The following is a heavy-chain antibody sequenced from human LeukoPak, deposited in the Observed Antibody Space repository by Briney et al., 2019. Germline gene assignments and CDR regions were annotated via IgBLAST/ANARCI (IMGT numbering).Heavy chain of an antibody. D-gene: IGHD2-2*01. CDR3: ARFSSGCSTSSCYLTY. V-gene: IGHV4-59*11. Sequence: SETLSLTCSVSGGSLSSHYWSRIRQPPGKGLELIGHIHDTGSTFYNPSLRGRVTISLDTSNNQFSLKLTSMTAADTAVYYCARFSSGCSTSSCYLTYWGQGTLVTVS. CDR1: GGSLSSHY. CDR2: IHDTGST. J-gene: IGHJ4*02.